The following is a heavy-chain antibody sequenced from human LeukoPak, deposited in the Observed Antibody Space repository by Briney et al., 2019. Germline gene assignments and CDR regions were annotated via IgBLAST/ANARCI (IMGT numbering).Heavy chain of an antibody. J-gene: IGHJ5*02. CDR2: INPSGGNT. CDR3: ARDNYDYVWGSYRYTNGWFDP. D-gene: IGHD3-16*02. V-gene: IGHV1-46*01. CDR1: GYTFTSYY. Sequence: ASVKVSCKASGYTFTSYYMHWVRQAPGQGLEWMGIINPSGGNTNYAQSFQGRVTMTGDTSTSTVYMELSSLRSEDTAVYYCARDNYDYVWGSYRYTNGWFDPWGQGTLVTVSS.